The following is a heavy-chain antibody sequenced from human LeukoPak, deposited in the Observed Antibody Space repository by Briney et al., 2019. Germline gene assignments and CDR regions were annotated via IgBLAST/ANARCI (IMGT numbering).Heavy chain of an antibody. Sequence: GGSLRLCCSASGFSFSSYAMHWVRQAPGKGLEYVSAISTKGDSTYYADSVKGRFTTSRDNSKNTLYLQMSSLRPEDTAVYYCAKGDGYNSQPGYRGQGTLVTVSS. CDR2: ISTKGDST. J-gene: IGHJ4*02. CDR3: AKGDGYNSQPGY. V-gene: IGHV3-64D*06. D-gene: IGHD4-23*01. CDR1: GFSFSSYA.